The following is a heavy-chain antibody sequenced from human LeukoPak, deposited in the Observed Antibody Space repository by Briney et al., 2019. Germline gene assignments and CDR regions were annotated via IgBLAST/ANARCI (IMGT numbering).Heavy chain of an antibody. Sequence: GGSLRLSCAASGFTFSDYYMSWIRQAPGKGLEWVSYISSSGSTIYYADSVKGRFTISRDNAKNSLYLQMDSLRAKDTAVYYCARDYSIAAFVTYYYYMDVWGKGTTVTVSS. CDR3: ARDYSIAAFVTYYYYMDV. CDR1: GFTFSDYY. CDR2: ISSSGSTI. J-gene: IGHJ6*03. D-gene: IGHD6-6*01. V-gene: IGHV3-11*04.